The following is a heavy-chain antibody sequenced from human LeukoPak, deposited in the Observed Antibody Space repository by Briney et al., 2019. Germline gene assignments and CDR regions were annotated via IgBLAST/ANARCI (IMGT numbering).Heavy chain of an antibody. V-gene: IGHV3-73*01. CDR2: IRSTANGYAT. D-gene: IGHD3-10*01. CDR1: GFTFSGSA. Sequence: PGGSLRLSCAASGFTFSGSALHWVRQASGKGLEWVGRIRSTANGYATAYAASVKGRFTISRDDSKNTAYLQMDSLKTEDTAVYYCTGIYYGSGSYADFDYWGQGTLVTVSS. J-gene: IGHJ4*02. CDR3: TGIYYGSGSYADFDY.